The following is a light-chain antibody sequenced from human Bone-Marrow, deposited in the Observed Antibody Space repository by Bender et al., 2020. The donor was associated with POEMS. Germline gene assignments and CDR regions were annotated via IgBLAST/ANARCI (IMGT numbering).Light chain of an antibody. CDR2: EGN. V-gene: IGLV2-23*03. J-gene: IGLJ1*01. Sequence: QSALTQPASVSGSPGQSVTISCTGTSSDVGSYSLVSWYQQHPGKAPKLMIFEGNKRPSGISNRFSGSKSGNTASLTISWLQAEDEADYYCCSYATSSSFYVFGTGTKVTVL. CDR1: SSDVGSYSL. CDR3: CSYATSSSFYV.